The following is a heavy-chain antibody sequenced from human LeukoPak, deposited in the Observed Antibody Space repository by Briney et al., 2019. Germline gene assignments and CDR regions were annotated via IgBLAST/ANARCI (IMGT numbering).Heavy chain of an antibody. V-gene: IGHV3-49*04. J-gene: IGHJ4*02. D-gene: IGHD5-18*01. CDR3: TRGRGYSSGYLGEYFDY. Sequence: GGSLRLSRTASGFTLGDYTMHWVRQAPGKGLEWVSFIRIKAYGGTTAYAASVKDRFTISRDDSKSIAYLQMNSLKTEDTAVYYCTRGRGYSSGYLGEYFDYWGQGALVTVSS. CDR1: GFTLGDYT. CDR2: IRIKAYGGTT.